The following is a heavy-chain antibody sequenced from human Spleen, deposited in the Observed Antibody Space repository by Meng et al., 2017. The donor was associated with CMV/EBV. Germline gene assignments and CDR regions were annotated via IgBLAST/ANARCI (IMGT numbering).Heavy chain of an antibody. CDR1: GCSISSSNW. J-gene: IGHJ4*02. D-gene: IGHD7-27*01. Sequence: TCAVAGCSISSSNWWSWVRQPPGKGLEWMGEIYHSGSTNYNPSLKSRVTISVDKSKNQFSLKLSSVTAADTAVYYCASQNNWGSGYYWGQGTLVTVSS. CDR3: ASQNNWGSGYY. CDR2: IYHSGST. V-gene: IGHV4-4*02.